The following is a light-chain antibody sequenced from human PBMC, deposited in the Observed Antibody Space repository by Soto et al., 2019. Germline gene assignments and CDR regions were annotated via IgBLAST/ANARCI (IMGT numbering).Light chain of an antibody. CDR2: GAS. Sequence: EIVMTQSPATLSVSPGERATLSCRASQSVSSNLAWYQQKPGQAPRLLIYGASTRATGIPARFSGSGSGTHFTLTIGNLQPEDAATYYCLHDHTYPWTFGQGTKVDIK. V-gene: IGKV3-15*01. CDR3: LHDHTYPWT. J-gene: IGKJ1*01. CDR1: QSVSSN.